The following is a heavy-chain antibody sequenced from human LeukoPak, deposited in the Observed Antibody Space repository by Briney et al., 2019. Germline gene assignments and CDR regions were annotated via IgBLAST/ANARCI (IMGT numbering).Heavy chain of an antibody. J-gene: IGHJ4*02. CDR2: IDWNGDAL. CDR1: GFSNADYG. CDR3: ARDLSATWYSLAY. Sequence: GGSLRLSCVGAGFSNADYGMSWVRQGPGRGLEWVAGIDWNGDALQYADSVKGRFTISRDNAKNSLYLQMDILRPEDTGVYYCARDLSATWYSLAYWGQGTLVTVSS. D-gene: IGHD2-21*02. V-gene: IGHV3-20*04.